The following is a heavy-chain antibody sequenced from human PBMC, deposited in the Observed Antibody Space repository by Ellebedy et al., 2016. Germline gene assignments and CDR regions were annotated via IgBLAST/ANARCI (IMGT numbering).Heavy chain of an antibody. CDR1: GYTFTSYY. D-gene: IGHD5-24*01. CDR2: INPSGGST. J-gene: IGHJ4*02. Sequence: ASVKVSXXASGYTFTSYYMHWVRQAPGQGLEWMGIINPSGGSTSYAQKFQGRVTITADKSTSTAYMELSSLRSEDTAVYYCARDLEMATIGVVDYWGQGTLVTVSS. V-gene: IGHV1-46*01. CDR3: ARDLEMATIGVVDY.